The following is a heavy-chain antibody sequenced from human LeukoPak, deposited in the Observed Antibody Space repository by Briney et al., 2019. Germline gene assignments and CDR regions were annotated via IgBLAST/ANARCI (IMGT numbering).Heavy chain of an antibody. CDR2: IKEDGSEK. V-gene: IGHV3-7*03. J-gene: IGHJ3*02. CDR1: GGSISSSSYY. Sequence: PSETLSLTCTVSGGSISSSSYYWGWVRQAPGKGLEWVAQIKEDGSEKYYVDSVKGRFTISRENAKNSLYLQMNSLRGEDTAVYYCARNGAPRIWGQGTMVTVSS. CDR3: ARNGAPRI. D-gene: IGHD2-8*01.